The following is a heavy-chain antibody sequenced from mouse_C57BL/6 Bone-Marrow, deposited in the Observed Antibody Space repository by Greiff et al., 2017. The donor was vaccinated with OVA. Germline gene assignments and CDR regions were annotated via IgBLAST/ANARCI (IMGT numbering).Heavy chain of an antibody. CDR1: GFTFSSYG. J-gene: IGHJ3*01. CDR2: ISSGGSYT. Sequence: EVHLVESGGDLVKPGGSLKLSCAASGFTFSSYGMSWVRQTPDKRLEWVATISSGGSYTYYPDSVKGRFTISRDNAKNTLYLQMSSLKSEDTAMYDCARPRSFAYWGQGTLVTVAA. V-gene: IGHV5-6*01. CDR3: ARPRSFAY.